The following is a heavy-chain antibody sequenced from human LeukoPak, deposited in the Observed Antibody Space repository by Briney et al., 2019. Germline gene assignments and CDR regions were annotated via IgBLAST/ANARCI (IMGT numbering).Heavy chain of an antibody. J-gene: IGHJ6*03. D-gene: IGHD2-15*01. Sequence: ASVKVSCKASGYTFASYGISWVRRAPGQGLEWMGWISGYSDNTNYAQKVQGRVTMTTDTSTSTAYMELRSLRSDDTAVYYCARVGYCSGGSCSMDVWGKGTTVTVSS. CDR1: GYTFASYG. CDR2: ISGYSDNT. CDR3: ARVGYCSGGSCSMDV. V-gene: IGHV1-18*01.